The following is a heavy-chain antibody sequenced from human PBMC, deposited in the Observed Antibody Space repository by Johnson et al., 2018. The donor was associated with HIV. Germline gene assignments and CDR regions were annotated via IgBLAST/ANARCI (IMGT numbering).Heavy chain of an antibody. CDR1: GFTFSSYG. CDR3: ARDLVRASHAFDI. CDR2: IRYDGSNK. Sequence: VQLVESGGGVVQPGGSLRLSCAASGFTFSSYGMHWVRQAPGKGLEWVAFIRYDGSNKYYADSVKGRFTISRDNSKNTLYLQMNSLRAEDSAVYYCARDLVRASHAFDIWGQGTMVTVSS. D-gene: IGHD2-8*02. J-gene: IGHJ3*02. V-gene: IGHV3-30*02.